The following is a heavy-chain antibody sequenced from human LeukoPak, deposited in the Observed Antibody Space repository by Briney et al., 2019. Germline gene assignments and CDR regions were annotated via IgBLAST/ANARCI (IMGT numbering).Heavy chain of an antibody. CDR3: ASRLVGATGTFLQYLQH. Sequence: GESLKISCKGSGYSFSSYWIGWVRQMPGKGLEWMGIIYPGDSDTRYSPSFQGQVTISAGKSTSTAYLQWSSLKASDTAMYYCASRLVGATGTFLQYLQHWGQGTLVTVSS. D-gene: IGHD1-26*01. CDR1: GYSFSSYW. J-gene: IGHJ1*01. V-gene: IGHV5-51*01. CDR2: IYPGDSDT.